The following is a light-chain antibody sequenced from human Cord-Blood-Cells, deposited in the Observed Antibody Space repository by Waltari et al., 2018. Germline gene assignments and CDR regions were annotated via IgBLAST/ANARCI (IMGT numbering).Light chain of an antibody. V-gene: IGLV2-14*01. J-gene: IGLJ1*01. CDR2: EVS. CDR3: SSYTSSSTLYV. Sequence: QSALTQPASVSGPPGQSIPISCTGPSSDVGGYNYVSWYQQHPGKAPKLMIYEVSNRPSGVSNRFSGSKSGNTASLTISGLQAEDEADYYCSSYTSSSTLYVFGTGTKVTVL. CDR1: SSDVGGYNY.